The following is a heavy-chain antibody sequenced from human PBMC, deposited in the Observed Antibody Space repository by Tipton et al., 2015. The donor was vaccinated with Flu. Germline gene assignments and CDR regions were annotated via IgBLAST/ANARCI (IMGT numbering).Heavy chain of an antibody. CDR3: ARRDYSNYVSEPKSWFDP. V-gene: IGHV4-59*08. CDR2: VHQTGST. Sequence: TLSLTCTVSGGSISSYYWSWIRQSPGKGLEWIGNVHQTGSTYYNPSLTSRVTIAVDRPRNQFSLRLTSVTAADTAVYYCARRDYSNYVSEPKSWFDPWGQGTLVTVSS. J-gene: IGHJ5*02. D-gene: IGHD4-11*01. CDR1: GGSISSYY.